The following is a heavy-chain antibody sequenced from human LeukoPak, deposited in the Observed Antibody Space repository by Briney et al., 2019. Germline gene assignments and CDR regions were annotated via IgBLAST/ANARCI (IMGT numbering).Heavy chain of an antibody. D-gene: IGHD3-10*01. V-gene: IGHV1-46*01. CDR2: INPSGGST. CDR3: ARDAYGSGRGAKYYYYMDV. CDR1: GYTFTSYY. J-gene: IGHJ6*03. Sequence: ASVKVSCKASGYTFTSYYMHWVRQAPGQGLEWMGIINPSGGSTSYAQKFQGRVTMTRDTSTSTVYMELSSLRSEDTAVYYCARDAYGSGRGAKYYYYMDVWGEGTTVTISS.